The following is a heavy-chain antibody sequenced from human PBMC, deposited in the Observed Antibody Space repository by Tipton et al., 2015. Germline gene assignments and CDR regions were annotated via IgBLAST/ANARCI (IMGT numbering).Heavy chain of an antibody. Sequence: TLSLTCTVSGGSVTSGSYYWSWIRQAPGKGLEWIGYIYYSGTTKHNPSLKGRVTISLDTSKNQFSLKLSSVTAADTAVYYCARGHSAGSYYSCWFDPWGQGTLVTVSS. CDR1: GGSVTSGSYY. CDR3: ARGHSAGSYYSCWFDP. CDR2: IYYSGTT. V-gene: IGHV4-61*01. J-gene: IGHJ5*02. D-gene: IGHD2-15*01.